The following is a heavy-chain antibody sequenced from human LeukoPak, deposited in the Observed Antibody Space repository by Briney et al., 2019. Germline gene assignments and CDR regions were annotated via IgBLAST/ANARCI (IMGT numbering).Heavy chain of an antibody. J-gene: IGHJ4*02. CDR2: IYNSGST. CDR1: GGSVSGYY. D-gene: IGHD5-24*01. V-gene: IGHV4-59*08. Sequence: SETLSLTCTVSGGSVSGYYWSWIRQSPGKGLEWIGYIYNSGSTNYNPSLKSRVTISVDTSKNQFSLKLSSVTAADTAVYYCARGARAGYNLEPFDYWGQGTLVTVSS. CDR3: ARGARAGYNLEPFDY.